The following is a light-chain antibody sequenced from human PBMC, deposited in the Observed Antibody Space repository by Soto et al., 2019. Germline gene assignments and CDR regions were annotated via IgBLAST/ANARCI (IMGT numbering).Light chain of an antibody. CDR2: LNN. CDR3: QSYDSSLSAWV. V-gene: IGLV1-40*01. J-gene: IGLJ3*02. Sequence: QSVLTQPPSVSGAPGQRVTISCTGSSSNIGAGYDVHWYQQIPGTAPKLLIYLNNNRPSGVPDRLSGSKSGTSASLAITGLQDEDEADYYCQSYDSSLSAWVFGGGTKLTVL. CDR1: SSNIGAGYD.